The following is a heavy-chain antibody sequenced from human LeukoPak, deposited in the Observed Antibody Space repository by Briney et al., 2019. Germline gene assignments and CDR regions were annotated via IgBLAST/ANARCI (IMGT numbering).Heavy chain of an antibody. D-gene: IGHD2-21*02. V-gene: IGHV3-74*01. J-gene: IGHJ4*02. CDR3: VRDVWGDRDSYFDK. CDR1: GFTFSSYW. Sequence: PGGSLRLSCAASGFTFSSYWMHWVRQAPGKGLVWVSRINTDGRSTRSTSYTDSVTGRFTMSRDNAKNTLYLQMNSLRAEDTAVYYCVRDVWGDRDSYFDKWGQGTLVTVSS. CDR2: INTDGRSTRST.